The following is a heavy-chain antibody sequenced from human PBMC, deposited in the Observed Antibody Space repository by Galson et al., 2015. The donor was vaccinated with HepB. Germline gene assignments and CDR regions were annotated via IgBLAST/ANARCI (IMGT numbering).Heavy chain of an antibody. CDR1: GDSVSSNSAA. CDR3: ARSPLWGTYRLDY. V-gene: IGHV6-1*01. CDR2: TYYRSKWYN. J-gene: IGHJ4*02. Sequence: AISGDSVSSNSAAWNWIRQSPSRGLEWLGRTYYRSKWYNHYAVSVKSRITFNPDTSKNQFSLLLNSVTPEDTAVYYCARSPLWGTYRLDYWGQGTLVTVSS. D-gene: IGHD3-16*02.